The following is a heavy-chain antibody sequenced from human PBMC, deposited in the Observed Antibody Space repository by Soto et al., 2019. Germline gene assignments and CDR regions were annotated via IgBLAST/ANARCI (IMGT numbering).Heavy chain of an antibody. D-gene: IGHD3-22*01. J-gene: IGHJ4*02. Sequence: SETLSLTCTVSGGSISSSSYYWGWIRQPPGKGLEWIGSIYYSGSTYYNPSLKSRVTISVDTSKNQFSLKLSSVTAADTAVYYCARLDYYDSSGYSDEGVGYYFDYWGQGTLVTVSS. CDR3: ARLDYYDSSGYSDEGVGYYFDY. CDR1: GGSISSSSYY. V-gene: IGHV4-39*01. CDR2: IYYSGST.